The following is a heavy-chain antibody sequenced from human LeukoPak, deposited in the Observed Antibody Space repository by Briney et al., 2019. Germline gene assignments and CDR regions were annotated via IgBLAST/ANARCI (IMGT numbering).Heavy chain of an antibody. J-gene: IGHJ4*02. D-gene: IGHD6-13*01. V-gene: IGHV3-21*06. Sequence: GGSLRLSCAASGFTFSNYAMNWVRQAPGKGLEWVSFIRGGRSYTDYADSVKGRFTISRDNAKNSLYLQMNSLRVEDTAVYYCAKDRRIAAAYLLDYWGQGTLVSVSS. CDR2: IRGGRSYT. CDR3: AKDRRIAAAYLLDY. CDR1: GFTFSNYA.